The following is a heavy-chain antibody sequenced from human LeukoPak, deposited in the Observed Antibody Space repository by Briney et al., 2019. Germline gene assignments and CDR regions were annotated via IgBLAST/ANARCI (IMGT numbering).Heavy chain of an antibody. CDR3: PRALGLSGSYYFDY. CDR2: IWYDGSNK. J-gene: IGHJ4*02. D-gene: IGHD1-26*01. Sequence: GRSLRLSCAASGFTFSRYGMHWVRQAPGKGLEWVAVIWYDGSNKYYADSVKGRFTISRDNSKNTLYLQMNSLRAEDTAVYYCPRALGLSGSYYFDYWGQGTLATVSS. V-gene: IGHV3-33*01. CDR1: GFTFSRYG.